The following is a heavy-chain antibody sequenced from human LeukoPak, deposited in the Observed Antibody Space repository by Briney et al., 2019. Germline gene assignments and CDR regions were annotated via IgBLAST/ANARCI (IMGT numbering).Heavy chain of an antibody. CDR1: GFTFCSYA. J-gene: IGHJ1*01. V-gene: IGHV3-23*01. Sequence: PGGSLRLSCAASGFTFCSYAMNWVRQAPGEGLEWVSLISGNGGSTYYGDSVRGRFTISRDNSKNTLYLQMNSLRAEDTALYYCAPESPPRYFQHWGQGTLVTVSS. CDR3: APESPPRYFQH. CDR2: ISGNGGST.